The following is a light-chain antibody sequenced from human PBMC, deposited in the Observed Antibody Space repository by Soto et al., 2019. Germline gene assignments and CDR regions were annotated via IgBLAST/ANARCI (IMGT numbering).Light chain of an antibody. V-gene: IGKV3-15*01. Sequence: EIVMTQSPATLSVSPGERATLSCRASQSVSSNLAWYQQKPGQAPRLLIYGVSTRATGIPARFSGSGSGTEFTLTISSLQSGDFAVYYCQQYNNWPFTFGPGTKVDIK. CDR2: GVS. CDR3: QQYNNWPFT. J-gene: IGKJ3*01. CDR1: QSVSSN.